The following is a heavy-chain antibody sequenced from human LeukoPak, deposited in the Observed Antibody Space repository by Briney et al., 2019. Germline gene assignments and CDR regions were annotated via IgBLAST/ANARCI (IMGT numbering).Heavy chain of an antibody. J-gene: IGHJ3*02. CDR1: GYTFPSYW. Sequence: PGDSLKISCKGSGYTFPSYWIGWVRQMPGKGLEWMGIIYPGDSDTRYSPSFQGQVTISADKSISTAYLQWSSLKASDTAMYYCARPISSRGAFDIWGQGTMVTVSS. V-gene: IGHV5-51*01. D-gene: IGHD2-2*01. CDR2: IYPGDSDT. CDR3: ARPISSRGAFDI.